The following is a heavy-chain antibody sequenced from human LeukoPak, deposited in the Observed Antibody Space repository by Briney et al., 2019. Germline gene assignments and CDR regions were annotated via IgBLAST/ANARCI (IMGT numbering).Heavy chain of an antibody. CDR1: GFTFSSYG. CDR3: ARDPRDTATSYYFDY. J-gene: IGHJ4*02. CDR2: IWYDGSNK. D-gene: IGHD5-18*01. V-gene: IGHV3-33*01. Sequence: GSLRLSCAASGFTFSSYGMHWVRQAPGKGLEWVAVIWYDGSNKYYADSVKGRFTISRDNSKNTLYLQMNSLRAEDTAVYYCARDPRDTATSYYFDYWGQGTLVTVSS.